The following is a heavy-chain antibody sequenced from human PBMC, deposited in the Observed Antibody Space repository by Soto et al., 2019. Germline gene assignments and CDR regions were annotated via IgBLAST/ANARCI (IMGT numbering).Heavy chain of an antibody. CDR3: DGDRDDNRPSYTFDV. V-gene: IGHV5-51*01. CDR1: GYSFNNYW. Sequence: GESLKISCKVSGYSFNNYWIAWVRQRPGTGLEWMGIIYPSNSGTRYNPSFQGQVTISADESISTAYLQWSSLKASDTAIYYCDGDRDDNRPSYTFDVWGQGTMVTVSS. CDR2: IYPSNSGT. J-gene: IGHJ3*01. D-gene: IGHD3-9*01.